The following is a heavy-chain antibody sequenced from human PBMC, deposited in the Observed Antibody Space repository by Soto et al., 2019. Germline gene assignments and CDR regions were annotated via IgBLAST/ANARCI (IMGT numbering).Heavy chain of an antibody. V-gene: IGHV3-30*04. CDR3: TRVPGWYGKGIFDY. Sequence: QVQLVESGGGVVQPGRSLRISCTASGFTFTDYSLHWVRQAPGNGLEWVALISSDGRKKYYADSVKGRFTISRDTSKNTLDLQMNSLRREDTAVYYCTRVPGWYGKGIFDYWGQGTLVTVSS. J-gene: IGHJ4*02. CDR1: GFTFTDYS. D-gene: IGHD6-19*01. CDR2: ISSDGRKK.